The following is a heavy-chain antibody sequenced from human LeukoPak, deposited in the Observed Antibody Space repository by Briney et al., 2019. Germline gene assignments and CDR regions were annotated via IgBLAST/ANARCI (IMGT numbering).Heavy chain of an antibody. J-gene: IGHJ3*02. CDR2: IYYSGST. Sequence: SETLSLTCTVSGGSISSYYWSWIRQPPGKGLEWIGYIYYSGSTNYNPSLKSRVTISVDTSKNQFSLKLSSVTAADTAVYYCARFLTSLGYCSSTSCYRDAFDIWGQGTMVTVSS. CDR3: ARFLTSLGYCSSTSCYRDAFDI. D-gene: IGHD2-2*02. V-gene: IGHV4-59*01. CDR1: GGSISSYY.